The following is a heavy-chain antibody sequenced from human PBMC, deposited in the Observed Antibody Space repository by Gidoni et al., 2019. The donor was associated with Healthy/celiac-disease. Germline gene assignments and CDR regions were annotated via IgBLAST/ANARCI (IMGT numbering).Heavy chain of an antibody. V-gene: IGHV4-30-2*01. CDR2: IYHSGST. CDR3: ARYGDYTFDY. Sequence: LQLQESGSGLVKPSQTLSLTCAVSGGSISSGGYSWRWIRQPPGKGLEWIGYIYHSGSTYYNPSLKSRVTISVDRSKNQFSLKLSSVTAADTAVYYCARYGDYTFDYWGQGTLVTVSS. J-gene: IGHJ4*02. D-gene: IGHD4-17*01. CDR1: GGSISSGGYS.